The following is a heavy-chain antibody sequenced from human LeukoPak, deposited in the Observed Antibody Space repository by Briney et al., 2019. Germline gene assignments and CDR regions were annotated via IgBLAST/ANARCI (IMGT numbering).Heavy chain of an antibody. V-gene: IGHV3-7*01. J-gene: IGHJ4*02. Sequence: GGSLRLSCAASGFTLSGYFMSWVRQAPGEGLEWVASIKGDGREKYYVDSVKGRFTISRDNAKNSLYLQMNSLRAEDTAVYFCARDRGWRSGGYYLYYFDFWGQGTLVTVSS. CDR3: ARDRGWRSGGYYLYYFDF. CDR2: IKGDGREK. CDR1: GFTLSGYF. D-gene: IGHD3-22*01.